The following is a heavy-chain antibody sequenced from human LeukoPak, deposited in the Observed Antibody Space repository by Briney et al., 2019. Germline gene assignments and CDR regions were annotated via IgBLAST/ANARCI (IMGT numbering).Heavy chain of an antibody. J-gene: IGHJ4*02. CDR1: GGSISSYY. CDR2: IYTSGST. V-gene: IGHV4-4*07. Sequence: SETLSLTCTVSGGSISSYYWSWIRQPAGRGLEWTGRIYTSGSTNYNPSLKSRATMSVDTSKNQFSLKLSSVTAADTAVYYCAREGGSGSYDYWGQGTLVTVSS. CDR3: AREGGSGSYDY. D-gene: IGHD3-10*01.